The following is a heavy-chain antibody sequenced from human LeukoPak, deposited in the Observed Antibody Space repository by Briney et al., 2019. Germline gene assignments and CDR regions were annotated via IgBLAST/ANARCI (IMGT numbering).Heavy chain of an antibody. CDR3: ARQYYDRSEGNY. J-gene: IGHJ4*02. D-gene: IGHD3-22*01. CDR2: IYDSGST. V-gene: IGHV4-39*01. Sequence: SETLSLTCTVSGGSISRSSSYWGWIRQPPGKGLEWIGSIYDSGSTYYNPSLRSRVPISVDTSKNQFSLKLSSVTAADTAVYYCARQYYDRSEGNYWGQGTLVTVSS. CDR1: GGSISRSSSY.